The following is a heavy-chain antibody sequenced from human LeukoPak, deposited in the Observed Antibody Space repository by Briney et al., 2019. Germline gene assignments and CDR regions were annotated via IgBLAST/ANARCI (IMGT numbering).Heavy chain of an antibody. CDR1: GFTFSSYA. CDR3: AKDTGVVPYYFDY. Sequence: GGSLRLSCAASGFTFSSYAMSWVRQAPGKGLEWVLAISGSGGSTYYADSVKGRFTISRDNSKNTLYLQMNSLRAEDTAVYYCAKDTGVVPYYFDYWGQGTLVTVSS. J-gene: IGHJ4*02. CDR2: ISGSGGST. D-gene: IGHD3-10*01. V-gene: IGHV3-23*01.